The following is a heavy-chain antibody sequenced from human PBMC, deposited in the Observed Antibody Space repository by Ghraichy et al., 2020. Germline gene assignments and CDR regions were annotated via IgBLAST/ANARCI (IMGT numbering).Heavy chain of an antibody. Sequence: SETLSLNCAVYGGSFSGYYWSWIRQPPGKGLEWIGEINHSGSTNYNPSLKSRVTISVDTSKNQFSLKLSSVTAADTAVYYCARERELKREVLSKRHNWNYGAAHAFDIWGQGTMVTVSS. J-gene: IGHJ3*02. CDR2: INHSGST. CDR3: ARERELKREVLSKRHNWNYGAAHAFDI. D-gene: IGHD1-7*01. CDR1: GGSFSGYY. V-gene: IGHV4-34*01.